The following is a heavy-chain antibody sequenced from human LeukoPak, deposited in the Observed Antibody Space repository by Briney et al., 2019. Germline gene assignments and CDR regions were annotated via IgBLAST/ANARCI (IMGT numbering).Heavy chain of an antibody. Sequence: SKTLSLTCTVSGGSISSYYWSWIRQPPGKGLEWIGDIYYSGSTNYNPSLKSRVTLSVDTSKNQFSLKLSSVTAADTAVYYCPRSPLEGYDFWSGYLYNFAYRGQGTMVTVSS. D-gene: IGHD3-3*01. CDR2: IYYSGST. CDR3: PRSPLEGYDFWSGYLYNFAY. CDR1: GGSISSYY. V-gene: IGHV4-59*01. J-gene: IGHJ4*01.